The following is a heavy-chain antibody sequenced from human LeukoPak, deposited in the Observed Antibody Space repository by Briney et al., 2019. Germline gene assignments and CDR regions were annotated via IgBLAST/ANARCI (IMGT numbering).Heavy chain of an antibody. Sequence: GGSLRLSCAASGFTFSSYGMHWVRQAPGKGLEWVAVISYDGSNKYYADSVKGRFTISRDNSKNTLYLQMNSLRAEDTAVYYCVKDTSGWYMTFDYWGQGTLVTVSS. J-gene: IGHJ4*02. V-gene: IGHV3-30*18. CDR3: VKDTSGWYMTFDY. CDR2: ISYDGSNK. D-gene: IGHD6-19*01. CDR1: GFTFSSYG.